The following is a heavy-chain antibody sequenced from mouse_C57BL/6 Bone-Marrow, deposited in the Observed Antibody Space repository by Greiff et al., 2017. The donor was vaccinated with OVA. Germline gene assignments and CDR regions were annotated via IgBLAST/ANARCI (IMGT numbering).Heavy chain of an antibody. V-gene: IGHV10-1*01. CDR3: VRPNDGYYPAWFAY. CDR2: IRSKSNNYAT. J-gene: IGHJ3*01. Sequence: EVHLVESGGGLVQPKGSLKLSCAASGFSFNTYAMNWVRQAPGKGLEWVARIRSKSNNYATYYADSVKDRFTISRDDSESMLYLQMNNLKTEDTAMYYCVRPNDGYYPAWFAYWGQGTLVTVSA. CDR1: GFSFNTYA. D-gene: IGHD2-3*01.